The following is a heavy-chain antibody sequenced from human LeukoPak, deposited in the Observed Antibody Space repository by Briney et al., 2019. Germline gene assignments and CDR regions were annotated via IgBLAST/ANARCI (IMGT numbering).Heavy chain of an antibody. Sequence: ASVKVSCKASGYSFTSYGISWVRQAPGQGLEWMGRISVYNGNTNYAERFQGRVTMTADTSTSTAYMELRSLTSDDTAAYYCASSGYRYSYDFDYYMDVWGQGTMVTVSS. J-gene: IGHJ6*03. D-gene: IGHD5-18*01. CDR2: ISVYNGNT. V-gene: IGHV1-18*01. CDR1: GYSFTSYG. CDR3: ASSGYRYSYDFDYYMDV.